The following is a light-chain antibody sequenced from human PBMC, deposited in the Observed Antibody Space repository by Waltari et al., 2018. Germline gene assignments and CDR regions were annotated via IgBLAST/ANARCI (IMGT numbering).Light chain of an antibody. V-gene: IGLV2-14*01. CDR2: DVT. CDR1: SSAVGGYNY. Sequence: QSALTQPASVPGSPGQSITISCTGTSSAVGGYNYVSWYQQHPGKAPKLMIYDVTKPPSGVSNRFSGCKTGDTASLAISGLQAEDEADYYCSSYTGSSNPYVFATVTKVTVL. CDR3: SSYTGSSNPYV. J-gene: IGLJ1*01.